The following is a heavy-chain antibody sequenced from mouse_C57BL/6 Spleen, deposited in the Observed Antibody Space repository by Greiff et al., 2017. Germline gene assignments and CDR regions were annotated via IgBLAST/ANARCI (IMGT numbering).Heavy chain of an antibody. D-gene: IGHD1-1*01. CDR3: ARKHYGSSYNYAMDY. J-gene: IGHJ4*01. CDR2: ISSGSSTI. CDR1: GFTFSDYG. Sequence: DVMLVESGGGLVKPGGSLKLSCAASGFTFSDYGMHWVRQAPEKGLEWVAYISSGSSTIYYADTVKGRFTISRDNAKNTLFLQMTSLRSEDTAMYYCARKHYGSSYNYAMDYWGQGTSVTVSS. V-gene: IGHV5-17*01.